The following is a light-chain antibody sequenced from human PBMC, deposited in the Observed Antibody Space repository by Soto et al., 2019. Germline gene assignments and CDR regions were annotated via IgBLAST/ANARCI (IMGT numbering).Light chain of an antibody. J-gene: IGKJ2*03. CDR3: QHHGTSPPMYS. CDR2: DVS. V-gene: IGKV3-20*01. CDR1: QSVGSRY. Sequence: EIVLTQSPGTLSLSPGERATLSCRASQSVGSRYSAWYQQKPGQAPRLLMYDVSSRAPGIPDRFSGSGSGTDFTLTISRLEPEDFAFYYCQHHGTSPPMYSFGQGTKLEIK.